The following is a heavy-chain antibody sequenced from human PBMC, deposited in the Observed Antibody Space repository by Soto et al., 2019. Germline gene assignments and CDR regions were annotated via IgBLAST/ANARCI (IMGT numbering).Heavy chain of an antibody. CDR2: IYHSGST. J-gene: IGHJ4*02. CDR3: AREGHDSSGYPYFDY. CDR1: VGSISSGGYS. Sequence: QLQLQESGSGLVKPSQTLSLTCAVSVGSISSGGYSWSWIRQPPGKGLEWIGYIYHSGSTYYNPSLKSRVTISVDRSKNQFSLKLSSVTAADTAVYCCAREGHDSSGYPYFDYWGQGTLVTVSS. V-gene: IGHV4-30-2*01. D-gene: IGHD3-22*01.